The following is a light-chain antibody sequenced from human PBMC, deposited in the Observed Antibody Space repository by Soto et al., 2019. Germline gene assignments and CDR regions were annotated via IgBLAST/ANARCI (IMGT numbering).Light chain of an antibody. J-gene: IGKJ2*01. Sequence: EIVLTQSPGTLSLSPGERATLSWRASQSVSSSYLAWYQQKPGQAPRLLIYGASSRATGIPDRFSCSGSGTDFTLTISRLEPEDVAVYYCQQYGSSPKYTFGQGTKLEIK. V-gene: IGKV3-20*01. CDR1: QSVSSSY. CDR2: GAS. CDR3: QQYGSSPKYT.